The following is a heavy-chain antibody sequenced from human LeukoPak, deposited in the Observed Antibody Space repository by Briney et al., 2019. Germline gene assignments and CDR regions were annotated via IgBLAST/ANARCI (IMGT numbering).Heavy chain of an antibody. CDR2: ISYRGTT. CDR1: GASISSGGNY. V-gene: IGHV4-31*03. D-gene: IGHD3-22*01. J-gene: IGHJ4*02. CDR3: TRDVRYYFDTSGYYFDY. Sequence: SETLSLTCTVSGASISSGGNYWSWIRQHPGKGLEWIGHISYRGTTNYKPSLKSRVIISMDTSKNQFSLRLSSVTAADTAVYYCTRDVRYYFDTSGYYFDYWGQGALVTVSS.